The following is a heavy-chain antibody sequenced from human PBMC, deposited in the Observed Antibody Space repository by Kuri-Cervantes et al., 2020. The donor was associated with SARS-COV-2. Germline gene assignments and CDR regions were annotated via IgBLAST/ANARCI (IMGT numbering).Heavy chain of an antibody. CDR2: IYYSGST. CDR1: GGSFNGYY. CDR3: AREAPCRIVGAICYGMDV. V-gene: IGHV4-34*01. J-gene: IGHJ6*02. Sequence: GSLRLSCAVYGGSFNGYYWSWIRQPPGKGLEWIGSIYYSGSTYYNPSLKSRVTISVDTSKNQFSLKLSSVTAADTAVYYCAREAPCRIVGAICYGMDVWGQGTTVTVSS. D-gene: IGHD1-26*01.